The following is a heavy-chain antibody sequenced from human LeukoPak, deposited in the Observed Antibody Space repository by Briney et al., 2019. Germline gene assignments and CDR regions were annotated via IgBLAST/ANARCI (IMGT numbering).Heavy chain of an antibody. V-gene: IGHV4-39*01. D-gene: IGHD4-17*01. CDR2: IYYSGST. J-gene: IGHJ4*02. Sequence: ASETLSLTCTVSGGSISSSSYYWGWIRQPPGKGLEWIGSIYYSGSTYYSPSLKSRVTISVDTSKNQFSLKLSSVTAADTAVYYCARTDYGDGLLGDYWGQGTLVTVSS. CDR1: GGSISSSSYY. CDR3: ARTDYGDGLLGDY.